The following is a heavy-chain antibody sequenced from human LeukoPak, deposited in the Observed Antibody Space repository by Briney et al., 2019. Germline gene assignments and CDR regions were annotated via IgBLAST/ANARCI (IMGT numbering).Heavy chain of an antibody. Sequence: TPSETLSLTCTVSGVSISNYYWNWIRQPPGKGLEWIGYIYHSGSTNYNPSLKSRVTISVDTSKNQFSLKLSSVTAADTAVYYCARGGSTSYREFLYNWFDPWGQGTLVTVSS. J-gene: IGHJ5*02. CDR3: ARGGSTSYREFLYNWFDP. V-gene: IGHV4-59*01. CDR2: IYHSGST. D-gene: IGHD3-10*01. CDR1: GVSISNYY.